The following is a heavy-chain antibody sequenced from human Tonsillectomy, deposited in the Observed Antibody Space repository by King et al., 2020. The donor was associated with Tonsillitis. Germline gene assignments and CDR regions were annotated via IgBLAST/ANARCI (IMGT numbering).Heavy chain of an antibody. Sequence: QVQPQESGPGLVKPSQTLSLTCAVSGGSISSGGYSWSWIRQPPGKGLEWIGYIYYSGSTYYNPSLKSRVTISVDTSKNQFSLKLSSVTAADTAVYYCARGVAYGDYPDYWGQGTLVTVSS. CDR2: IYYSGST. CDR3: ARGVAYGDYPDY. V-gene: IGHV4-30-4*07. J-gene: IGHJ4*02. D-gene: IGHD4-17*01. CDR1: GGSISSGGYS.